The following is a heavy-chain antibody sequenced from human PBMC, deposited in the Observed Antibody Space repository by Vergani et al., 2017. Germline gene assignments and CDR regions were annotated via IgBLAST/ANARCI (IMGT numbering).Heavy chain of an antibody. V-gene: IGHV3-11*01. CDR3: ARDLRTGTPDY. CDR1: GFSFSDYY. CDR2: ISSSGSTI. Sequence: QVQLLESGGGLVKPGGSLRLSCAASGFSFSDYYMSWIRQAPGKGLEWVSYISSSGSTIYYAESVKGRFTISRDNAKNSMYLQRNSPRAEETAVYYCARDLRTGTPDYWGQGTLVTVSS. D-gene: IGHD1-1*01. J-gene: IGHJ4*02.